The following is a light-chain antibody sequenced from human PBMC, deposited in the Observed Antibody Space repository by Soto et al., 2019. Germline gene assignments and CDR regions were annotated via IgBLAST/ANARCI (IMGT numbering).Light chain of an antibody. CDR3: QQSYSTPLVT. CDR2: AAC. CDR1: QSISSY. Sequence: DIQMTQSPSSLSASVGDRVTITCRASQSISSYLNWYQQKPGKAPKLLIYAACSLQSGVPARFSGSGSGTDFTLTISSLQPEDFANYYCQQSYSTPLVTFGGGTKVEIK. J-gene: IGKJ4*01. V-gene: IGKV1-39*01.